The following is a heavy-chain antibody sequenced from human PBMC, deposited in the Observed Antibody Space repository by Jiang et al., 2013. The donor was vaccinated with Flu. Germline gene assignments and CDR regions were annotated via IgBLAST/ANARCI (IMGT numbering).Heavy chain of an antibody. V-gene: IGHV4-59*01. D-gene: IGHD3-22*01. CDR3: ARVDSSGYSDYYYYMDV. CDR2: IYYSGST. Sequence: LSLTCTVSGGSISSYYWSWIRQPPGKGLEWIGYIYYSGSTNYNPSLKSRVTISVDTSKNQFSLKLSSVTAADTAVYYCARVDSSGYSDYYYYMDVWGKGTTVTVSS. CDR1: GGSISSYY. J-gene: IGHJ6*03.